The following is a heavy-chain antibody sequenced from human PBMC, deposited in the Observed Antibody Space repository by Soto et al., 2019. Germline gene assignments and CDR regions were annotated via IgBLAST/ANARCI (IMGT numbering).Heavy chain of an antibody. J-gene: IGHJ6*02. V-gene: IGHV3-33*01. CDR1: GFPFISYG. CDR2: IWYDGSNK. Sequence: GGSLILSCAATGFPFISYGMHWVREAPGKGLEWVAVIWYDGSNKYYADSVKGRFTISRDNSKNTLYLQMNSLRAEDTAVYYCARDPPRPYYYYGMDVWGQGT. CDR3: ARDPPRPYYYYGMDV.